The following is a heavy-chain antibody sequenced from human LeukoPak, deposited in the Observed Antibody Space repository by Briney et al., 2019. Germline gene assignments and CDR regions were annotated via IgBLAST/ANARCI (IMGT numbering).Heavy chain of an antibody. D-gene: IGHD2-2*02. CDR2: VYSSGST. CDR3: ARDSPDCGSTTCYKDWFDP. V-gene: IGHV4-39*07. CDR1: GGSISSGTYY. J-gene: IGHJ5*02. Sequence: TSENLSLTCTVSGGSISSGTYYWGWIRQPPGKGLQWIGSVYSSGSTYYNPSLQSRVTISVDTSKNHFSLKLSSVTAADTAVYYCARDSPDCGSTTCYKDWFDPWGQGTLVTVSS.